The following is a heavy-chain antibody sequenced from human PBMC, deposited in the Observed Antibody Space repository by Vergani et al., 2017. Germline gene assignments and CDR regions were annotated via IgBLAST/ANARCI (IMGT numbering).Heavy chain of an antibody. CDR3: TKTKRGLGVWY. CDR1: GFTFSNAW. CDR2: VKTKTDGGTT. V-gene: IGHV3-15*01. J-gene: IGHJ4*02. D-gene: IGHD3-16*01. Sequence: VQLVESGGGLVKPGGSLRLSCAASGFTFSNAWMSWVRQAPGKGLEWVGRVKTKTDGGTTDYAAPVKGRFTISRHDSKNTLYLQMNSLKTEDTAVYYCTKTKRGLGVWYWGQGTLATVSS.